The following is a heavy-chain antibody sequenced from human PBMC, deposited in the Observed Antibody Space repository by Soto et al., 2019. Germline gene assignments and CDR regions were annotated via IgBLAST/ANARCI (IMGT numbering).Heavy chain of an antibody. J-gene: IGHJ6*02. D-gene: IGHD6-6*01. V-gene: IGHV1-2*02. Sequence: ASVKVSCKASGYTFTGYYMHWVRQAPGQGLEWMGWINPNSGGTNYAQKFQGRVTMTRDTSISTAYVELSRLRSDDTAVYYCARVRSSSSGSLYYYGMDVWGQGTTVTVSS. CDR1: GYTFTGYY. CDR3: ARVRSSSSGSLYYYGMDV. CDR2: INPNSGGT.